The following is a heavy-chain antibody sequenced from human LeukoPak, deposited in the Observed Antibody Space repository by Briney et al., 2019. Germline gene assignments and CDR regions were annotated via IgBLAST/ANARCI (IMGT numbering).Heavy chain of an antibody. CDR3: ARGVLVYDFWSGPRPNLDY. J-gene: IGHJ4*02. D-gene: IGHD3-3*01. Sequence: GASVKVSCKASGYTFTSYDIDWVRQVTGQGLEWMGWMNPNSGNTGYAQKFQGRVTMTRNTSISTAYMELSSLRSEDTAVYYCARGVLVYDFWSGPRPNLDYWGQGTLVTVSS. V-gene: IGHV1-8*01. CDR1: GYTFTSYD. CDR2: MNPNSGNT.